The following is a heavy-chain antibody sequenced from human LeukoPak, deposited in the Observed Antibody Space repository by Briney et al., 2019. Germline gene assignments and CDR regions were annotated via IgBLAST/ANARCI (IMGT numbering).Heavy chain of an antibody. CDR2: INPNSGGT. J-gene: IGHJ4*02. D-gene: IGHD3-22*01. CDR1: GYTFTGYY. V-gene: IGHV1-2*02. CDR3: ARERSITMIVVAIQGLDC. Sequence: ASVKVSCKASGYTFTGYYMHWVRQAPGQGLEWMGWINPNSGGTNYAQKFQGRVTMTRDTSISTAYMELSRLRSDDTAVHYCARERSITMIVVAIQGLDCWGQGTLVTVSS.